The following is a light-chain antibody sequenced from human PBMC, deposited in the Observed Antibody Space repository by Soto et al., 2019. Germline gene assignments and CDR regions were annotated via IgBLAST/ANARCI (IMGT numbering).Light chain of an antibody. Sequence: DTQMTQSPSSLSASVGDRVTITCRASQGIYNYLAWYQQKPGKVPKILIYAASSVVSGVPSRFSGSVSGTDFTLTISSLQPEDVATYYCQKCNSAPFTFGPGTKVDIK. CDR2: AAS. CDR1: QGIYNY. J-gene: IGKJ3*01. V-gene: IGKV1-27*01. CDR3: QKCNSAPFT.